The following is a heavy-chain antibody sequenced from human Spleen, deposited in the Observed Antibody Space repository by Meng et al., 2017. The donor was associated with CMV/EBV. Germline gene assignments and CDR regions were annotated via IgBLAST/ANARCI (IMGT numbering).Heavy chain of an antibody. V-gene: IGHV4-59*02. D-gene: IGHD6-6*01. J-gene: IGHJ5*02. CDR3: ARDGHSSSSKHVGWFDP. CDR1: GASVSRYY. CDR2: IYYSGSP. Sequence: SGASVSRYYWSWIRQPPGKGLEWIGYIYYSGSPNYNPSLKSRVTISVDTSKNQFSLRLSSMTAADTAVYYCARDGHSSSSKHVGWFDPWGQGTLVTVSS.